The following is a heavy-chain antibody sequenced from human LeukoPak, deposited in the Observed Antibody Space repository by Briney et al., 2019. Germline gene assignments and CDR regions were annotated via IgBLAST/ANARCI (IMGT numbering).Heavy chain of an antibody. CDR1: GFTFSSYG. D-gene: IGHD6-19*01. J-gene: IGHJ4*02. CDR3: ARSKQYSSGWLPGGYYFDY. CDR2: ISSSGSTI. Sequence: GGSLRLSCAASGFTFSSYGMHWVRQAPGKGLEWVSYISSSGSTIYYADSVKGRFTISRDNAKNSLYLQMNSLRAEDTAVYYCARSKQYSSGWLPGGYYFDYWGQGTLVTVSS. V-gene: IGHV3-48*04.